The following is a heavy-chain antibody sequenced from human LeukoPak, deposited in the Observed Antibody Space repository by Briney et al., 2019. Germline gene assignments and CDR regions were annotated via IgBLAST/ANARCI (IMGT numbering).Heavy chain of an antibody. CDR2: INTSGNT. Sequence: SETLSLTCTVSGGSISNYYWSWIRQPAGKGLEWIGRINTSGNTNYNPSLKRRVTMSVDTTKTQVSLKLSSVTAADTAVYYCAREKDFGDSRGLDPWGQGTLVTVSS. V-gene: IGHV4-4*07. CDR1: GGSISNYY. CDR3: AREKDFGDSRGLDP. D-gene: IGHD4-17*01. J-gene: IGHJ5*02.